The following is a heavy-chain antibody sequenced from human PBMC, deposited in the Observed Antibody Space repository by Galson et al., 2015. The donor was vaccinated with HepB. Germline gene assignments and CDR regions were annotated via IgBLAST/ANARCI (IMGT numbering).Heavy chain of an antibody. J-gene: IGHJ4*02. CDR2: ISYDGSNK. D-gene: IGHD2-2*01. CDR1: GFTFSSYA. CDR3: ARGSRAFDY. V-gene: IGHV3-30*14. Sequence: SLRLSCAASGFTFSSYAMHWVRQAPGKGLECVAVISYDGSNKYYADSVKGRFTISRDNSKNTLYLQMNSLRAEDMAVYYCARGSRAFDYWGQGTLGTVSS.